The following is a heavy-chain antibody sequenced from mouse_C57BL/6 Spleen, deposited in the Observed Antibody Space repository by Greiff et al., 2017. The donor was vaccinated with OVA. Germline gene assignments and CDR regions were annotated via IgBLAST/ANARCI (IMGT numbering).Heavy chain of an antibody. D-gene: IGHD1-1*01. CDR3: ATYYYGSSYAMDY. Sequence: VQLQQSGAELARPGASVKLSCKASGYTFTSYGISWVKQRTGQGLEWIGEIYPGSGNTYYNEKFKGKATLTADKSSSTAYMELRSLTSEDSAVYFCATYYYGSSYAMDYWGQGTSVTVSS. CDR2: IYPGSGNT. V-gene: IGHV1-81*01. CDR1: GYTFTSYG. J-gene: IGHJ4*01.